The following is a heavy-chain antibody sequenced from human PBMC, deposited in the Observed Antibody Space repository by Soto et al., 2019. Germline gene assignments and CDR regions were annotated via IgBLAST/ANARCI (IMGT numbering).Heavy chain of an antibody. J-gene: IGHJ3*02. D-gene: IGHD6-13*01. V-gene: IGHV3-30-3*01. CDR3: ARDGAAAGSGAFDI. CDR1: GFTFSSYA. Sequence: VQLVESGGGLVQPGRSLRLSCAASGFTFSSYAMHWVRQAPGKGLEWVAVISYDGSNKYYADSVKGRFTISRDNSKNTLYLQMNSLRAEDTAVYYCARDGAAAGSGAFDIWGQGTMVTVSS. CDR2: ISYDGSNK.